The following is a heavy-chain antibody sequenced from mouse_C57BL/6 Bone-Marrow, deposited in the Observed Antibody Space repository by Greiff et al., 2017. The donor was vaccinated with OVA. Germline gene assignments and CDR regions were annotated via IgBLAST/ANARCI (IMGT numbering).Heavy chain of an antibody. V-gene: IGHV5-9-1*02. CDR2: ISSGGDYS. Sequence: EVQVVESGEGLVKPGGSLKLSCAASGFTFSSYAMSWVRQTPEKRLEWVAYISSGGDYSYYADTVKGRFTVSRDTARNTPYLQLSSLKSEDTAMYYCTTYGSFDYWGQGTTLTVSS. J-gene: IGHJ2*01. CDR3: TTYGSFDY. CDR1: GFTFSSYA. D-gene: IGHD2-1*01.